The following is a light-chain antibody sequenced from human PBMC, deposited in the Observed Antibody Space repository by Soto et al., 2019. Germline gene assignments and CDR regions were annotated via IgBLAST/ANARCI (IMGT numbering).Light chain of an antibody. J-gene: IGKJ1*01. CDR1: QTINRW. CDR3: QQYKSWRT. CDR2: EAS. V-gene: IGKV1-5*03. Sequence: HSTRSASVGDRVTIPCRASQTINRWLAWHQQKPGKAPKLLIYEASNLETGVPSRFGGSGSGTEFTLIISSLQPDDFATYYCQQYKSWRTFGRGTKVDIK.